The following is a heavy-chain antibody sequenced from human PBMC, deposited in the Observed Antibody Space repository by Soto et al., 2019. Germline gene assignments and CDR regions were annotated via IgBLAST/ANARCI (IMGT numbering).Heavy chain of an antibody. CDR1: GGSFSGYY. Sequence: QVQLQQWGAGLLKPSETLSLTCAVYGGSFSGYYWSWIRQPPGKGLEWIGEINHSGSTNYNPSLKSRVTISVDTSKNQFSLTLSSVTAADTAVYYCARGQGYYDYIWGSYRYTNYFDYWGQGTLVTVSS. D-gene: IGHD3-16*02. CDR3: ARGQGYYDYIWGSYRYTNYFDY. J-gene: IGHJ4*02. CDR2: INHSGST. V-gene: IGHV4-34*01.